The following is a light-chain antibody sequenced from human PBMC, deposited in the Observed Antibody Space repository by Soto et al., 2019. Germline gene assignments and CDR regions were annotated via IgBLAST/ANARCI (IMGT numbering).Light chain of an antibody. J-gene: IGLJ1*01. Sequence: QSVLTQPPSASGSPGQSVTISCTGTSSDVGKYDYVSWFQHHPGKAPKLIIYEVSKRPSGVPDRFSGSKSGSTASLTVSGLQTEDEADYYCNSYAGSSTLVFGTGTKVTVL. V-gene: IGLV2-8*01. CDR2: EVS. CDR1: SSDVGKYDY. CDR3: NSYAGSSTLV.